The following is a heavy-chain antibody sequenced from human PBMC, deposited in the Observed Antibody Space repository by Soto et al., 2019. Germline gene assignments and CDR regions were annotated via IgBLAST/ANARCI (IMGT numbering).Heavy chain of an antibody. J-gene: IGHJ4*02. Sequence: QLLLQESGPGLVRPSEILSLTCTVSGGSIDNHFCHWLRQPAGKGLEWIGHINSKGKTIYNPSLGCLATLSVDTAQKRFSLTVDYLTAAETACYCCAISTYNLFDSWGQGTLVTVSS. D-gene: IGHD1-1*01. CDR3: AISTYNLFDS. CDR2: INSKGKT. CDR1: GGSIDNHF. V-gene: IGHV4-4*07.